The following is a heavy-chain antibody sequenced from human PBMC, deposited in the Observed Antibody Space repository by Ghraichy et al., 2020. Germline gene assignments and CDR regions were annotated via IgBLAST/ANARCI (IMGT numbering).Heavy chain of an antibody. Sequence: GGSLRLSCVASGFTFNNYWMHWVRQAPGKGLVWVSRINSDGSSTSYADSVRGRFTISRDNAKNTLYLQMNSVRVEDTAVYYCTRLTAYYFDYWGQGTLVTVSS. J-gene: IGHJ4*02. CDR3: TRLTAYYFDY. CDR1: GFTFNNYW. CDR2: INSDGSST. D-gene: IGHD2-21*02. V-gene: IGHV3-74*01.